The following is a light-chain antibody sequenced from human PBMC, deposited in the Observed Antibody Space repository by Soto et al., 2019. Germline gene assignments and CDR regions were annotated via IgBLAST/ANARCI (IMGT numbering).Light chain of an antibody. CDR1: RSNIGAGYE. V-gene: IGLV1-40*01. J-gene: IGLJ1*01. Sequence: SVLTQPPSVSGAPGQRVTISCTGSRSNIGAGYEVHWYQQLPGTAPKRLIYANNNRPSGVPDRFSGSVSGTSASLAITGLQAEDEADYYCQSYDFSLSGFYVFGTGTKLTVL. CDR2: ANN. CDR3: QSYDFSLSGFYV.